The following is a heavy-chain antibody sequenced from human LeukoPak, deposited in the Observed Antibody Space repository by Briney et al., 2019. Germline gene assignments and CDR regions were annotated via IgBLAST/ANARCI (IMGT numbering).Heavy chain of an antibody. CDR3: ARDGYSYGQHDAFDI. Sequence: GASVKVSCKASGYTFTSYGISWVRQAPGQGLEWMGWISAYNGNTNYAQKLQGRVTMTTDTSTSTAYMELRSLRPDDTAVYYCARDGYSYGQHDAFDIWGQGTMVTVSS. V-gene: IGHV1-18*01. CDR2: ISAYNGNT. D-gene: IGHD5-18*01. CDR1: GYTFTSYG. J-gene: IGHJ3*02.